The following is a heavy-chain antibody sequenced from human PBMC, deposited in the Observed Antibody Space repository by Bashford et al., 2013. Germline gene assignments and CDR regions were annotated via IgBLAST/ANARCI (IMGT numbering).Heavy chain of an antibody. CDR1: GFSVSGSY. Sequence: GGSLRLSCEVSGFSVSGSYVSWVRQAPGEPPEWVSVINIGGTTNYPESVRGRFTISRDNSKNTLFLQMYNLRAEDTAMYYCARHGRYCSLGTCHGPLDYWGQGTLVTVSS. V-gene: IGHV3-66*04. J-gene: IGHJ4*02. D-gene: IGHD2-15*01. CDR2: INIGGTT. CDR3: ARHGRYCSLGTCHGPLDY.